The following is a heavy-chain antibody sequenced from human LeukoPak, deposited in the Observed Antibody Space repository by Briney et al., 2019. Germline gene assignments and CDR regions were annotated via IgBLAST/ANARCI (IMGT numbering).Heavy chain of an antibody. V-gene: IGHV1-2*02. CDR2: INPNSGGT. Sequence: GASVKVSFKASGYTFTGYYIHWVRQAPGQGPEWMGWINPNSGGTNYAQKFQGRVTMTRDTSISTAYMELSSLTSDDTAVYYCARDVRVAGPQYYFDYWGQGTLVPVSS. D-gene: IGHD6-19*01. J-gene: IGHJ4*02. CDR1: GYTFTGYY. CDR3: ARDVRVAGPQYYFDY.